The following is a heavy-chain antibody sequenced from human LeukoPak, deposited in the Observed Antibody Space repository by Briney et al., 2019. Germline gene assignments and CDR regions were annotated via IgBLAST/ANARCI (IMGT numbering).Heavy chain of an antibody. V-gene: IGHV4-34*01. CDR3: ARAPSLAHDARYYYDSSGYPVGHFDY. D-gene: IGHD3-22*01. CDR1: GGSFSGYY. J-gene: IGHJ4*02. CDR2: INHSGST. Sequence: SETLSLTCAVYGGSFSGYYWSWIRQPPGKGLEWIGEINHSGSTNYNPSLKSRVTISVDTSKTQFSLKLSSVTAADTAVYYCARAPSLAHDARYYYDSSGYPVGHFDYWGQGTLVTVSS.